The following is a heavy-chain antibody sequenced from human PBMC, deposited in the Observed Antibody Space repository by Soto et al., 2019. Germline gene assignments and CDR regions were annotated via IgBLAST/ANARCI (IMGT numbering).Heavy chain of an antibody. J-gene: IGHJ4*02. Sequence: SETLSLTCAVSGYSITNGYYWGWIRQPPGQGLEWIGTIYHSGSTYYNPSLKTRVTISVDTSKNQFSLKLSSVTAADTAVYYCARGGGDCGSTSCHTYYFDDWGQGPLVTVSS. V-gene: IGHV4-38-2*01. CDR2: IYHSGST. CDR3: ARGGGDCGSTSCHTYYFDD. CDR1: GYSITNGYY. D-gene: IGHD2-2*02.